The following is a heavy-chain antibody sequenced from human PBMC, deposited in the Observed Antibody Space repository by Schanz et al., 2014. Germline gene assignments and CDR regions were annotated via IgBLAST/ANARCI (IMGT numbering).Heavy chain of an antibody. CDR2: INTGSGDT. CDR3: ARGIGGYGANNYFDY. V-gene: IGHV1-3*04. J-gene: IGHJ4*02. CDR1: EYSFTSYS. Sequence: QVHLVQSGAEVKRPGASVKVSCKASEYSFTSYSMHWVRQAPGQRLEWMGWINTGSGDTKYSQNFQGRVTITRDTSASTAYMELSSLRSEDTAVYSCARGIGGYGANNYFDYWGQGTLGTVSS. D-gene: IGHD5-12*01.